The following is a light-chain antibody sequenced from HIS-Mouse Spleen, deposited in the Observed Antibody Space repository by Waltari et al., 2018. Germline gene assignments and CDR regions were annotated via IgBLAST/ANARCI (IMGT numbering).Light chain of an antibody. CDR3: YSTDSSGKHRV. V-gene: IGLV3-10*01. CDR1: SLPKNY. J-gene: IGLJ2*01. Sequence: SYELTQPPSVSVSPGQTARITCSGDSLPKNYAYWYQQKSGQAPVLVIYEDSKRPSGIPERFSGSSSGKMATLTISGAQVEDEADYYCYSTDSSGKHRVFGGGTKLTVL. CDR2: EDS.